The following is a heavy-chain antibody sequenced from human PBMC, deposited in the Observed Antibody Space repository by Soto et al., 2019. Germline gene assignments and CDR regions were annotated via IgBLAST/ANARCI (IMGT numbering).Heavy chain of an antibody. J-gene: IGHJ4*02. CDR3: RTQWLD. CDR1: GFTFSDAW. CDR2: IKKKTDGGTP. V-gene: IGHV3-15*01. D-gene: IGHD6-19*01. Sequence: EVQLVESGGGLVKPGGSLRLSCAASGFTFSDAWMSWVRQAPGKGLEWVGLIKKKTDGGTPDYAAPVKGRFTISRDDSKNTLYLQMSSLKTEETAVYYCRTQWLDWGQGTLVPVSS.